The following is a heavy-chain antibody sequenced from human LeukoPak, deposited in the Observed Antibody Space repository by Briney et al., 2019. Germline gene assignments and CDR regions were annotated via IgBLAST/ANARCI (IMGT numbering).Heavy chain of an antibody. CDR2: IYPGDSDP. CDR1: EYSFTSYW. J-gene: IGHJ4*02. CDR3: AREGLFGSGGNRFDY. D-gene: IGHD3-10*01. V-gene: IGHV5-51*01. Sequence: PGESLNISCKGSEYSFTSYWIAWVRQMPGKGLEWMGIIYPGDSDPRYSPSFQGQVTISADKSISTAYLQWSSLKASDTAMYYCAREGLFGSGGNRFDYWGQGTLVTVSS.